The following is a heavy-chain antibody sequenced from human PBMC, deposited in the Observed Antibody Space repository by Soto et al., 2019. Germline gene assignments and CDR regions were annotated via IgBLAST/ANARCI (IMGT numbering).Heavy chain of an antibody. CDR1: GGSIISGDYY. J-gene: IGHJ5*02. D-gene: IGHD3-22*01. CDR2: IYYSGST. CDR3: ARTYYYDSSGHNWFDP. Sequence: SETLSLTCTFSGGSIISGDYYWSWIRQPPGKGLEWIGYIYYSGSTYYNPSLKSRVTISVDTSKNQFSLKLSSVTAADTAVYYCARTYYYDSSGHNWFDPWGQGTLVTVS. V-gene: IGHV4-30-4*01.